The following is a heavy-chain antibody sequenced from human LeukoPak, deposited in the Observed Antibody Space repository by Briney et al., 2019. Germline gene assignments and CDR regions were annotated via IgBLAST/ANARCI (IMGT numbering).Heavy chain of an antibody. CDR3: ARVGDGLNGAFDI. V-gene: IGHV1-2*06. Sequence: ASVKVSCKASGYTLTGYYMNWVRQAPGQGLEWLGRINPNTGGTNFAQSFQGRVTMTRDTSITTAYMELSRLRSDDTAVYYCARVGDGLNGAFDIWGQGTMVTVSS. CDR2: INPNTGGT. D-gene: IGHD5-24*01. CDR1: GYTLTGYY. J-gene: IGHJ3*02.